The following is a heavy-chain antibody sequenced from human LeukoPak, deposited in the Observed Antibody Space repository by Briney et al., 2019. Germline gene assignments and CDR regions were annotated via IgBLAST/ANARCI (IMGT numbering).Heavy chain of an antibody. CDR3: AKDRCSNGIGCYYYYMDV. D-gene: IGHD2-8*01. J-gene: IGHJ6*03. CDR1: GFTFSSYA. CDR2: ISYDGSNK. V-gene: IGHV3-30-3*02. Sequence: TGGSLRLSCAASGFTFSSYAMHWVRQAPGKGLEWVAIISYDGSNKYYADSVKGRFTISRDNSKNTLSLQMNSLRAEDTAVYYCAKDRCSNGIGCYYYYMDVWGKGTTVTISS.